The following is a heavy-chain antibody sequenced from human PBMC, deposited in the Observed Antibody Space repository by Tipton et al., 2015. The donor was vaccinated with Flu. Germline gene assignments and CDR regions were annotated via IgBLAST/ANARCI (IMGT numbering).Heavy chain of an antibody. J-gene: IGHJ4*02. CDR3: ARVSLGRYYFDY. CDR2: IYYSGST. Sequence: TLSLTCTVSGGSISSSSYYWSWIRQPPGKGLEWIGSIYYSGSTYYNPSLKSRVTISVDTSKNQFSLKLSSVTAADTAVYYCARVSLGRYYFDYWGQGTLVTVSS. CDR1: GGSISSSSYY. V-gene: IGHV4-39*07.